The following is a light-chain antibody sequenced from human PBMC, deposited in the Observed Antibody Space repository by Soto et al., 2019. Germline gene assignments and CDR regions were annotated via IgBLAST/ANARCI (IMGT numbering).Light chain of an antibody. J-gene: IGLJ2*01. CDR2: DNN. CDR3: GAWDSSLSAVV. CDR1: SANVVSNY. V-gene: IGLV1-51*01. Sequence: QAVVTQPPSVSAAPGQKVTISCSGSSANVVSNYVSWYQQLPGAAPELLIYDNNKRPSGIPDRFSGSKSGTSATLGITGLQTGDEADYYCGAWDSSLSAVVFGGGTKVTVL.